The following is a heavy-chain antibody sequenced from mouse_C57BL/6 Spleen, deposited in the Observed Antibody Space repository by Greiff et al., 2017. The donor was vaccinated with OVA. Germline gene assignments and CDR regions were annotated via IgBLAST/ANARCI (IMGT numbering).Heavy chain of an antibody. Sequence: VQLQQSGPVLVKPGASVKMSCKASGYTFTDYYMNWVKQSHGKSLEWIGVINPYNGGTSYNQKFKGKATLTVDKSSSTAYMELNSLTSEDSAVYYCAGTGPFYYFDYWGQGTTLTVSS. CDR1: GYTFTDYY. CDR3: AGTGPFYYFDY. V-gene: IGHV1-19*01. D-gene: IGHD4-1*01. CDR2: INPYNGGT. J-gene: IGHJ2*01.